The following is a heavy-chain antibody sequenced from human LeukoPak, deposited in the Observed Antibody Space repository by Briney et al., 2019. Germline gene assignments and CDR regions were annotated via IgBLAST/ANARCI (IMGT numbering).Heavy chain of an antibody. CDR2: ISGSGGST. V-gene: IGHV3-23*01. CDR3: AKDCSGYSSGDAFDI. Sequence: AGGPLRLSCAASGFTFSSYAMSWVRQAPGKGLEWVSAISGSGGSTYYADSVKGRFTISRDNSENTLYLQMNSLRAEDTAVYYCAKDCSGYSSGDAFDIWGQGTMVTVSS. D-gene: IGHD3-22*01. CDR1: GFTFSSYA. J-gene: IGHJ3*02.